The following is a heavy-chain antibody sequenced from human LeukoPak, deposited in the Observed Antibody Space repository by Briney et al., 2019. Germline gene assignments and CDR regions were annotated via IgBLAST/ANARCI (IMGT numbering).Heavy chain of an antibody. CDR1: GGTFSSYA. V-gene: IGHV1-69*05. CDR3: AGQVKGSSGYYYYMDV. D-gene: IGHD6-19*01. CDR2: IIPIFGTA. J-gene: IGHJ6*03. Sequence: ASVKVSCKASGGTFSSYAISWVRQAPGQGLEWMGGIIPIFGTANYAQKFQGRVTITTDESTSTAYMELSSLRSEDTAVYYCAGQVKGSSGYYYYMDVWGKGTTVTVSS.